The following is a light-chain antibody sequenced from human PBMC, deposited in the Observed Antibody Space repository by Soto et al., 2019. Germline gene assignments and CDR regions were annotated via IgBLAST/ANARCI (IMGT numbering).Light chain of an antibody. CDR1: QTISSW. CDR2: KAS. J-gene: IGKJ1*01. CDR3: QHYKSYPEA. Sequence: QMTQSPSTLSGSVGDRVTITCRASQTISSWLAWYQQKPGKAPKLLIYKASSLESGVPSRFSGSGSGTEFTLTISSLQPDDFTSYYCQHYKSYPEAFGQGTKVDI. V-gene: IGKV1-5*03.